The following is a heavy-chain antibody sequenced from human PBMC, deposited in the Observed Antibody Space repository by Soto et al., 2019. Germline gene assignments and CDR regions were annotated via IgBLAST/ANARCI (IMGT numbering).Heavy chain of an antibody. Sequence: PGGSLRLSCAASGFTFSTYGMHWVRQAPGKGLEWVAVLWYDGSNKYYSDSVKGRFTISRDNSENTLYLQMNSLRAEDTAVYYCARDPRYNSGWFHWYFDLWGRGTLVTVSS. CDR2: LWYDGSNK. CDR3: ARDPRYNSGWFHWYFDL. D-gene: IGHD6-19*01. CDR1: GFTFSTYG. V-gene: IGHV3-33*01. J-gene: IGHJ2*01.